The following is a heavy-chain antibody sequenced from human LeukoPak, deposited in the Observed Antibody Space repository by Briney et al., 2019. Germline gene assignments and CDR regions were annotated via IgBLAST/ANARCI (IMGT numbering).Heavy chain of an antibody. Sequence: SETLSLTCAVYGGSFSGYYWSWIRQPPGKGLEWIGEINHSGSTNYNPSLKSRVTISVDTSKNQFSLKLSSVTAADTAVYYCARGGGYYDSSGYYYVQDYSDYWGQGTLVTVSS. CDR2: INHSGST. CDR1: GGSFSGYY. V-gene: IGHV4-34*01. CDR3: ARGGGYYDSSGYYYVQDYSDY. D-gene: IGHD3-22*01. J-gene: IGHJ4*02.